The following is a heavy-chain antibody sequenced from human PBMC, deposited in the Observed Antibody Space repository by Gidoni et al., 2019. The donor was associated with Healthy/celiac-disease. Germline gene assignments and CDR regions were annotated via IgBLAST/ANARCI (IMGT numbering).Heavy chain of an antibody. Sequence: QVQLVQSGAEVKKPGASVKVSCKASGYTFTSYYMHWVRQAPGQGLEWMGIINPSGGRTSYAQKFQGRVTMTRDTSTSTVYMELSSLRSEDTAVYYCARRSIVAIGGSSGAAFDIWGQGTMVTVSS. D-gene: IGHD5-12*01. V-gene: IGHV1-46*03. CDR2: INPSGGRT. CDR1: GYTFTSYY. J-gene: IGHJ3*02. CDR3: ARRSIVAIGGSSGAAFDI.